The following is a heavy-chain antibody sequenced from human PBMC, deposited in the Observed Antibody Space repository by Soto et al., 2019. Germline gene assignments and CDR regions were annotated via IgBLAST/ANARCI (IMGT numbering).Heavy chain of an antibody. Sequence: GASVKVSCKASGYTFTSYAMHWVRQAPGQRLEWMGWINAGNGNTKYSQKFQGRVTITRDTSASTAYMELSSLRAEDTAVYYCAGVRYSSGWYYFDYWGQGTLVTVSS. V-gene: IGHV1-3*01. CDR2: INAGNGNT. CDR1: GYTFTSYA. D-gene: IGHD6-19*01. CDR3: AGVRYSSGWYYFDY. J-gene: IGHJ4*02.